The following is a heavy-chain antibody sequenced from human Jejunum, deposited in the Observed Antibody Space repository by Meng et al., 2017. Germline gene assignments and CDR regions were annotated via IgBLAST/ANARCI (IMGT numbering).Heavy chain of an antibody. V-gene: IGHV3-23*01. J-gene: IGHJ4*02. Sequence: GESLKIPCATSGFTFSSSGVSWVRQAPGKGLGWVSSISGSGGGTFYADSVKGRFTISRDNSKNTLYLQMNNLRAEDTAVYYCAKRSSVPNYYFYYWGQGTLVTVSS. CDR1: GFTFSSSG. CDR3: AKRSSVPNYYFYY. CDR2: ISGSGGGT. D-gene: IGHD3-10*01.